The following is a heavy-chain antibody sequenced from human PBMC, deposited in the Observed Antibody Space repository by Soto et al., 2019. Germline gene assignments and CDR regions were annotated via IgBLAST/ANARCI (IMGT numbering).Heavy chain of an antibody. CDR3: ARRGCSPHYRY. Sequence: QLQLQESGPGLVKPSETLSLTCTVSGGSISSSSYYWGWIRQPPGKGLEWIGSIYYSGSTYYNPSLKEPVTIPRNTSKDQCSLEVSFVAGGGPALEYWARRGCSPHYRYWGQGTLVTVSS. CDR1: GGSISSSSYY. CDR2: IYYSGST. V-gene: IGHV4-39*01. D-gene: IGHD3-16*02. J-gene: IGHJ4*02.